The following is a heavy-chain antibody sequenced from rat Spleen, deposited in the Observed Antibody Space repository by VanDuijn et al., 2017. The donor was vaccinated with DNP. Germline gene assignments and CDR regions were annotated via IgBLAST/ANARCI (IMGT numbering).Heavy chain of an antibody. D-gene: IGHD3-1*01. Sequence: EVQLVESGGGLVQPGRSLKLSCAASGFIFSDHNMAWVRQSPKKGLEWLATISCDGSSTYYRDSVKGRFIISRNNAKSTLYLQMDSLRSDDTATYYCAAPFDYWGQGVMVTVSS. V-gene: IGHV5-7*01. J-gene: IGHJ2*01. CDR1: GFIFSDHN. CDR2: ISCDGSST. CDR3: AAPFDY.